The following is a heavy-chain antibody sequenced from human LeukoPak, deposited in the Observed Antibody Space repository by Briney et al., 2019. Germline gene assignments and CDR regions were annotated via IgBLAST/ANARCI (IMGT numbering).Heavy chain of an antibody. J-gene: IGHJ4*02. CDR2: ISGSGAST. V-gene: IGHV3-23*01. CDR3: AKYTREFDY. CDR1: GSTFSSYA. D-gene: IGHD6-13*01. Sequence: GGSLRLSCAASGSTFSSYAMSWVRQAPGKGLEWVSCISGSGASTYYADSVKGRFTISRDNSKNTLYLQMNSLRAEDTAIYYCAKYTREFDYWGQGTLVTVSS.